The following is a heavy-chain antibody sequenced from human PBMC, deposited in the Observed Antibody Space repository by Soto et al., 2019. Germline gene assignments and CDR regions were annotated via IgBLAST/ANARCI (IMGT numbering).Heavy chain of an antibody. CDR2: TSPTSGDT. CDR1: GYTFTAYY. Sequence: QVPLVQSGAEVKKAGASVKVSCKTSGYTFTAYYIHWVRQAPGQELQWMGWTSPTSGDTHSAPMSHGRGTMSRNTSINTADLELNSLTSTDTAMYFCARANRFGEDTGFDSWGQGTLVTVSS. CDR3: ARANRFGEDTGFDS. J-gene: IGHJ4*02. D-gene: IGHD3-10*01. V-gene: IGHV1-2*02.